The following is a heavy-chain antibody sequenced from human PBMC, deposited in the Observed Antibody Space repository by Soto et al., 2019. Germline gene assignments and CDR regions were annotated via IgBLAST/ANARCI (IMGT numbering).Heavy chain of an antibody. V-gene: IGHV3-23*01. CDR1: GFTFSSYA. D-gene: IGHD3-16*01. Sequence: EVQLLESGGGLVQPGGSLRLSCAASGFTFSSYAMSWVRQAPGKGLEWVSAISGSGGSTYYADSVKGRFTISRDNSKNTQDLQMNCLRAEETAVYYCTKRLGAGYMGDYWGQGTLVTVSS. J-gene: IGHJ4*02. CDR3: TKRLGAGYMGDY. CDR2: ISGSGGST.